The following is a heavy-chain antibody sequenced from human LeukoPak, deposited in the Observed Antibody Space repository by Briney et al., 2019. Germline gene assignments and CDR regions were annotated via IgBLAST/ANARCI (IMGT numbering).Heavy chain of an antibody. V-gene: IGHV3-74*01. CDR3: ARELIPCGLGD. J-gene: IGHJ4*02. CDR1: GFTFSSYW. Sequence: GGSLRLSCAASGFTFSSYWMHWVRQAPGKGLVWVSRINTDGSSTSYADSVKGRFAISRDNAKNSLYLQMNSLRAEDTAVYYCARELIPCGLGDWGQGTLVTVSS. D-gene: IGHD3-16*01. CDR2: INTDGSST.